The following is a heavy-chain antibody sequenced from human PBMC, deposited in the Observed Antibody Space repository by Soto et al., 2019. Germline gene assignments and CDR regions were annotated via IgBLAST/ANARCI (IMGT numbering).Heavy chain of an antibody. J-gene: IGHJ4*02. V-gene: IGHV3-13*01. CDR3: AKVPASDYDFWSGYPYYFDC. CDR1: GFTFSSYD. Sequence: GGSVRLSCAASGFTFSSYDMHWVRQATGKGLEWVSAIGTAGDTYYPGSVKGRFTISRDNSKNTLYLQMNSLRAEDTAVYYCAKVPASDYDFWSGYPYYFDCWGQGTLVTVSS. CDR2: IGTAGDT. D-gene: IGHD3-3*01.